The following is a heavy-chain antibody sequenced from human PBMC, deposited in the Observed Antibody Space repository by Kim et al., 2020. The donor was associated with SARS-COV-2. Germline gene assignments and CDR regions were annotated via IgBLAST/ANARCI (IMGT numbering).Heavy chain of an antibody. CDR2: INHSGST. Sequence: SQTLSLTCAVYGGSFSGYYWSWIHQPPGKGLEWIGEINHSGSTNYNPSLKSRVTISVDTSKNQFSLKLSSVTAADTAVYYCARGFKSGGVTTVVIGAFDI. CDR3: ARGFKSGGVTTVVIGAFDI. CDR1: GGSFSGYY. J-gene: IGHJ3*02. D-gene: IGHD4-17*01. V-gene: IGHV4-34*01.